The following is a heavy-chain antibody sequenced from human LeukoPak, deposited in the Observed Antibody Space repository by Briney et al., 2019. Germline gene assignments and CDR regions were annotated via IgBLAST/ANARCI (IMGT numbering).Heavy chain of an antibody. D-gene: IGHD3-22*01. CDR1: GYAFTSYG. V-gene: IGHV1-18*01. CDR3: ARDFFSYDGTESHFEDTFDI. J-gene: IGHJ3*02. CDR2: ISGFSGNA. Sequence: GASVKVSCKASGYAFTSYGISWVRQAPGQGLEWMGWISGFSGNANYAQKLRGRVTMTTDTSTTTAYMELRSLNSDDTAVYYCARDFFSYDGTESHFEDTFDIWGQGTMVTVSS.